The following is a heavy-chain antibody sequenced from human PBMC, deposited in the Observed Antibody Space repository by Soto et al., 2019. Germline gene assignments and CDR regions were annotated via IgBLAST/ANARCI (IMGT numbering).Heavy chain of an antibody. CDR3: ARGDYGDYDYFDY. D-gene: IGHD4-17*01. V-gene: IGHV4-30-2*01. Sequence: SETLSLTCAVSGGSISSGGYSWSWIRQPPGKGLEWIGYMYHSGSTYYNPSLKSRVTISVDRSKNQFSLKLSSVTAADTAVYYCARGDYGDYDYFDYWGQGTLVTVSS. J-gene: IGHJ4*02. CDR2: MYHSGST. CDR1: GGSISSGGYS.